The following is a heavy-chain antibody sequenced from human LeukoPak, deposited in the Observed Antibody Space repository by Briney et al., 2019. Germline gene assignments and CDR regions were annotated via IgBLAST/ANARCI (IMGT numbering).Heavy chain of an antibody. CDR2: ISSSSSTI. CDR3: ARAWYSWGYYFDY. V-gene: IGHV3-48*02. J-gene: IGHJ4*02. CDR1: GFTFSSYS. Sequence: GGSLRLSCAASGFTFSSYSMNWVRQAPGKGLEWVSYISSSSSTIFYADSVKGRFTISRDNAKNSLYLQMHSLRDEDTAVYYCARAWYSWGYYFDYWGQGTRVTVSS. D-gene: IGHD1-26*01.